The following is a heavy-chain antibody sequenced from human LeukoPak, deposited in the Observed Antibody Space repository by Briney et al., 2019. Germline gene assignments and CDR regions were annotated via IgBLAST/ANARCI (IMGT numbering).Heavy chain of an antibody. CDR3: ARTIAAAGPIDY. D-gene: IGHD6-13*01. CDR1: GYTFTGYY. Sequence: ASVKVSCKASGYTFTGYYMHWVRQAPGQGLEWMGWINPNSGGTNYAQKFQGRVTMTRDTSISTAYMELSRLRSDDTAVYYCARTIAAAGPIDYWGQGTLVTVSS. V-gene: IGHV1-2*02. J-gene: IGHJ4*02. CDR2: INPNSGGT.